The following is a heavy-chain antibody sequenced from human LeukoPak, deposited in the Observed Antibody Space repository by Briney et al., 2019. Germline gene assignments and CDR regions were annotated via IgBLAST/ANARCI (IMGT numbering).Heavy chain of an antibody. Sequence: PSETLSLTCAVYGESLSGYYWSWIRQPPGKGLAWIGEINQSGTTNYNPSLKSRVTISVDTSKNQFSLNLNSVTAADTALYFCARGRRPRLIATAIYYYYHMDVWGKGTMVTVSS. D-gene: IGHD6-25*01. V-gene: IGHV4-34*01. CDR3: ARGRRPRLIATAIYYYYHMDV. CDR1: GESLSGYY. CDR2: INQSGTT. J-gene: IGHJ6*03.